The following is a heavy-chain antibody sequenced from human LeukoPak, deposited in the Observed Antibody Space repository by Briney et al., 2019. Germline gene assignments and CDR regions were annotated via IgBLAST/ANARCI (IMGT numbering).Heavy chain of an antibody. V-gene: IGHV4-61*02. J-gene: IGHJ6*03. CDR3: ARDRAGLYYYMDV. Sequence: SETLSLTCTVSGGSISSGSYYWSWIRQPAGKGRGWIGRIYTSGSTNYNPSLKSRVTISVDTSKNQFSLKLSSVTAADTAVYYCARDRAGLYYYMDVWGKGTTVTVSS. CDR1: GGSISSGSYY. CDR2: IYTSGST.